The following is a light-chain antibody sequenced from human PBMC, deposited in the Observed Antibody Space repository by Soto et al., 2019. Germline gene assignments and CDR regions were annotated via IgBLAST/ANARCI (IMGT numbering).Light chain of an antibody. J-gene: IGKJ4*01. Sequence: EKVFTQSPVTLSWSPWERATLSCRASQSVKSYLAWYQQKPGQAPRLLIYDASNRAAGIPARFSGSGSGTEFTLTITTLDPEDFAVYYCQSRSRWPPVLTLGAGPNVGIK. V-gene: IGKV3-11*01. CDR1: QSVKSY. CDR3: QSRSRWPPVLT. CDR2: DAS.